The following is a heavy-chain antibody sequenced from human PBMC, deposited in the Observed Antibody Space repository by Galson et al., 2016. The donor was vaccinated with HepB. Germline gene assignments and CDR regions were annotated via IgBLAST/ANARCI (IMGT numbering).Heavy chain of an antibody. CDR1: GFTFSSYA. V-gene: IGHV3-23*01. J-gene: IGHJ4*02. Sequence: SLRLSCAASGFTFSSYAMSWVRQAPGKGLEWVSGLSGSGGRTYYADSVKGRFTISRDNSKNTLYLQMTSLRAEDTAVFYCAKHRATVTWNFDYWGQGTLVTVSS. CDR2: LSGSGGRT. D-gene: IGHD4-11*01. CDR3: AKHRATVTWNFDY.